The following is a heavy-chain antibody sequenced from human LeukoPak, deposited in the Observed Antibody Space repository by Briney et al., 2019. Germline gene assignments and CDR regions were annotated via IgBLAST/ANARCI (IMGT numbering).Heavy chain of an antibody. V-gene: IGHV3-33*06. CDR2: IWYDGSNK. CDR3: AKSSYYDSSGYYREYYFDY. J-gene: IGHJ4*02. CDR1: GFTFSSYG. D-gene: IGHD3-22*01. Sequence: GRSLRLSCAASGFTFSSYGMHWVRQAPGKGLEWVAVIWYDGSNKYYADSVKGRVTVSRDNSKSTLYLQMNSLRAEDTAVYYCAKSSYYDSSGYYREYYFDYWGQGTLVTVSS.